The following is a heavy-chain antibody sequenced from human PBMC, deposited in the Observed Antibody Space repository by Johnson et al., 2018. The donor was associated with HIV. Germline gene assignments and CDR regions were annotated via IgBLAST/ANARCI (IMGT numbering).Heavy chain of an antibody. D-gene: IGHD1-20*01. V-gene: IGHV3-30*02. Sequence: VQLVESGGGVVQPGGSLRLSCAASGFTFSTYGMHWVRQAPGKGLEWAAFIRYDGSNKYYADSVKGRFPIPRDNSKNTLYLQMNSLRAEDTAVYYCAKDSMGYNWNQFEAFDIWGQGTMVTVSS. J-gene: IGHJ3*02. CDR1: GFTFSTYG. CDR3: AKDSMGYNWNQFEAFDI. CDR2: IRYDGSNK.